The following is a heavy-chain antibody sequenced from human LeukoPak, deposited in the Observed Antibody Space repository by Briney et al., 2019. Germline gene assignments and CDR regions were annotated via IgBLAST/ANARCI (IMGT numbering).Heavy chain of an antibody. Sequence: ASVKVSCKASGYTFTSYGISWVRQAPGQGGQGLEWIGWVTPNSGGTRYAQKFQGRVTMTRDTSISTAYMELSSLRSDDTAMYYCARIGVSGSYWDFDQWGQGTLVTVSS. D-gene: IGHD1-26*01. CDR3: ARIGVSGSYWDFDQ. CDR1: GYTFTSYG. V-gene: IGHV1-2*02. CDR2: VTPNSGGT. J-gene: IGHJ4*02.